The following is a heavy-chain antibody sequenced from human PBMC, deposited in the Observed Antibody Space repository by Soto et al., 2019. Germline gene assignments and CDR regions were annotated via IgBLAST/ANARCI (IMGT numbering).Heavy chain of an antibody. V-gene: IGHV3-23*01. Sequence: GGSLRLSCAASGFTFSSYAMSWVRQAPGKGLEWVSAISGSGGSTYYADSVKGRFTISRDNSKNTLYLQMNSLRAEDTAVYYCAKDRVIAAAGGYNLFAPWGQGTLVTVSS. CDR2: ISGSGGST. J-gene: IGHJ5*02. CDR1: GFTFSSYA. D-gene: IGHD6-13*01. CDR3: AKDRVIAAAGGYNLFAP.